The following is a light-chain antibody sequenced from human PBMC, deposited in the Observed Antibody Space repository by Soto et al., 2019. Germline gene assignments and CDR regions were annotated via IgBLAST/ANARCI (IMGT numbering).Light chain of an antibody. J-gene: IGLJ2*01. V-gene: IGLV1-40*01. CDR2: GYS. Sequence: QLVLTQPPSVSGAPGQRVTISCIGSSSNIGAGYDVHWYQQLPGTAPKLLIYGYSNRPLGIPDRFSGSKSDTSASLAITGLQAEDEADYYCQSYDSSLRGVVFGGGTQLTVL. CDR3: QSYDSSLRGVV. CDR1: SSNIGAGYD.